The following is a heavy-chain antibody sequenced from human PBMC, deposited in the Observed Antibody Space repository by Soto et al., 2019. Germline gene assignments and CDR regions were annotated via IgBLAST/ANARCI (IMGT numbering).Heavy chain of an antibody. J-gene: IGHJ4*02. Sequence: EVQLLDSGGGLVQPGGSLRLSCAASGFTFSNYAMSWVRQAPGKGLEWVSGVGGSGDSTYYADSVKGRFTISRDNSKDTMYLKMNSMRAENTAVYYCAKSPLRYCSGGSSYPPHYFDYWGQGTLVTVSS. CDR3: AKSPLRYCSGGSSYPPHYFDY. CDR1: GFTFSNYA. V-gene: IGHV3-23*01. CDR2: VGGSGDST. D-gene: IGHD2-15*01.